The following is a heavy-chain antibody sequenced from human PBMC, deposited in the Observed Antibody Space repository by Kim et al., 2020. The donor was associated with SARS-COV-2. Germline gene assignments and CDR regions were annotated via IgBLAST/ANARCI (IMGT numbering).Heavy chain of an antibody. Sequence: YADSVKGRFTISRDNSKNTLYLQMNSLRAEDTAVYYCAKIKGRIAVAGTSWGQGTLVTVSS. V-gene: IGHV3-30*02. CDR3: AKIKGRIAVAGTS. J-gene: IGHJ4*02. D-gene: IGHD6-19*01.